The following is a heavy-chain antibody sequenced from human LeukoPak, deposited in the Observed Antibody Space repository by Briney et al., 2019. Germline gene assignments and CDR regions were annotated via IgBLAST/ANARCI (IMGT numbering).Heavy chain of an antibody. CDR1: GYTFTSYY. J-gene: IGHJ3*02. V-gene: IGHV1-46*01. CDR2: INPTGGST. CDR3: ARGIAVAGTPDAFDI. D-gene: IGHD6-19*01. Sequence: ASVKVSCKASGYTFTSYYMHWVRQAPGQGLERMGIINPTGGSTSYAQKFQGRVTMTRDTSTSTVYMDLSSLRSEDTAVYYCARGIAVAGTPDAFDIWGQGTLVTVAS.